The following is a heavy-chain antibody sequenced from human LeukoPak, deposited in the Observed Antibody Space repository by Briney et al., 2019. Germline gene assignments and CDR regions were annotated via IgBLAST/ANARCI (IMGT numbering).Heavy chain of an antibody. V-gene: IGHV3-23*01. CDR2: IGGGGSDT. CDR1: GFNFWNTG. Sequence: PGGSLRLSCAVAGFNFWNTGMSWVRQAPGKGLEWVSAIGGGGSDTKYTDSEKGRFTIIRDISKNTLYLQIESLRAEDTAVYFCAKDVFRWAFDIWGQGTMVTVSA. CDR3: AKDVFRWAFDI. J-gene: IGHJ3*02. D-gene: IGHD5-24*01.